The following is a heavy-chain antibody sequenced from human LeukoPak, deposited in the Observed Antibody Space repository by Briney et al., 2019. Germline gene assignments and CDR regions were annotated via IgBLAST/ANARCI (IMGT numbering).Heavy chain of an antibody. CDR3: AKGPPGFDY. D-gene: IGHD1-14*01. CDR2: ISYDGSNK. J-gene: IGHJ4*02. CDR1: GFTFSSYG. V-gene: IGHV3-30*18. Sequence: GGSLRLSCAASGFTFSSYGMHWARQAPGKGLEWVAVISYDGSNKYYADSVKGRFTISRDNSKNTLYLQMNSLRAEGTAVYYCAKGPPGFDYWGQGTLVTVSS.